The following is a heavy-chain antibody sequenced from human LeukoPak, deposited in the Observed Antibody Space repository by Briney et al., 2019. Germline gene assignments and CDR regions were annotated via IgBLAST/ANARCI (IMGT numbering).Heavy chain of an antibody. Sequence: GGSLRLSCAASGFAVSNNYMTWVRQAPGKGLEWVSVIYKDGSTYYADSVKGRFTISRDNSKNTVYLQMNSLRAEDTAVYYCARDPDYGGNSFVFDYWGQGTLVTVSS. CDR2: IYKDGST. J-gene: IGHJ4*02. V-gene: IGHV3-53*01. D-gene: IGHD4-23*01. CDR3: ARDPDYGGNSFVFDY. CDR1: GFAVSNNY.